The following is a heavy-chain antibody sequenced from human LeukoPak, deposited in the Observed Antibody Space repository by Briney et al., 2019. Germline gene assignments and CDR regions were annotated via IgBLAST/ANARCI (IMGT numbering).Heavy chain of an antibody. CDR1: GYTFTSYY. D-gene: IGHD1-26*01. Sequence: ASVKVSCKASGYTFTSYYMHWVRQARGQGLEWMGIINPSGGSTSYAQKFQGRVTMTRDTSTSTVYMELSSLRSEDTAVYYCARELYTGSYRDAFDIWGQGTMVTVSS. CDR3: ARELYTGSYRDAFDI. CDR2: INPSGGST. J-gene: IGHJ3*02. V-gene: IGHV1-46*01.